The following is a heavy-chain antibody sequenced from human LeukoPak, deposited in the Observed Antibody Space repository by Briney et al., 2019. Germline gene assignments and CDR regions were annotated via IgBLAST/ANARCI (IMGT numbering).Heavy chain of an antibody. V-gene: IGHV3-7*01. CDR3: AREIAGYYDSSGYYYYYYYMDV. D-gene: IGHD3-22*01. CDR2: IKQDGSEK. CDR1: GFTFSSDW. Sequence: GGSLRLSCAASGFTFSSDWMSWVRLPQGQGLGWESNIKQDGSEKYYVDSVKGRFTISRDNATNSLYLQMNSLRAEDTAVYYCAREIAGYYDSSGYYYYYYYMDVWGKGTTVTVSS. J-gene: IGHJ6*03.